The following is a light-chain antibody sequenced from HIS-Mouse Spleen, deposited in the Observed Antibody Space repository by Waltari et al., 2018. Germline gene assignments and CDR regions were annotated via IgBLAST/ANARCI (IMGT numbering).Light chain of an antibody. CDR2: EVS. Sequence: QSALTQPPSASGSPGQSVTISCTGTSSDVGVYNSVSWYQQHPGKAPKLMIYEVSKRPSGVPDRFSGSKSGNTASLTVSGLQAEDEADYYCSSYAGSKDVFGTGTKVTVL. CDR3: SSYAGSKDV. J-gene: IGLJ1*01. CDR1: SSDVGVYNS. V-gene: IGLV2-8*01.